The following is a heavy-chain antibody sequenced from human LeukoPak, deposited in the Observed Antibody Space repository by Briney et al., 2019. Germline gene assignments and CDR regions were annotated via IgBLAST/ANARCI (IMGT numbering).Heavy chain of an antibody. V-gene: IGHV4-39*07. CDR2: IYYSGST. D-gene: IGHD6-19*01. CDR1: GGSISSSSYY. Sequence: SETLSLTCAVSGGSISSSSYYWGWIRQPPGKGLEWIGSIYYSGSTYYNPSLKSRVTISVDTSKNQFSLKLSSVTAADTAVYYCARAGLEIFDYWGQGTLVTVSS. CDR3: ARAGLEIFDY. J-gene: IGHJ4*02.